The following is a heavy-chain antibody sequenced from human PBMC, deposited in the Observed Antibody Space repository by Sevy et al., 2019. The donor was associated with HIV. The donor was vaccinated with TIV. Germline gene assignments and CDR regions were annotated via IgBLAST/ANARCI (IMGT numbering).Heavy chain of an antibody. J-gene: IGHJ6*02. V-gene: IGHV3-7*01. CDR2: IKQDGSEK. D-gene: IGHD1-26*01. CDR1: EFTFSSYW. Sequence: GGSLRLSCAASEFTFSSYWMSWVRQAPGKGLEWVANIKQDGSEKDYVDSVKGRFTISRDNAKNSLYLQMNSLRAEDTAVHYSARSGGSYDYGMDVWGQGTTVTVSS. CDR3: ARSGGSYDYGMDV.